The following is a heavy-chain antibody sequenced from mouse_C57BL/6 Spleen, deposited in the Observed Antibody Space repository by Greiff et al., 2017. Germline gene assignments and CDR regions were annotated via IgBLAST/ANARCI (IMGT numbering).Heavy chain of an antibody. CDR3: ARPIYDGYSLFAY. D-gene: IGHD2-3*01. Sequence: VKLMESGPGLVQPSQSLSITCTVSGFSLTSYGVHWVRQSPGKGLEWLGVIWSGGSTDYNAAFISRLSISKDNSKGQVFFKMNSLQADDTAIYYCARPIYDGYSLFAYWGQGTLVTVSA. CDR2: IWSGGST. J-gene: IGHJ3*01. V-gene: IGHV2-2*01. CDR1: GFSLTSYG.